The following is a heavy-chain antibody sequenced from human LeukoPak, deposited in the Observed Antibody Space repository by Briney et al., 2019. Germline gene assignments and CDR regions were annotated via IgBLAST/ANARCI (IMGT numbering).Heavy chain of an antibody. CDR2: INPNSGGT. CDR3: ARDYSGTNWNAEYYYYYMDV. J-gene: IGHJ6*03. V-gene: IGHV1-2*02. D-gene: IGHD1-1*01. CDR1: GGTFSSYA. Sequence: ASVKVSCKASGGTFSSYAISWVRQAPGQGLEWMGWINPNSGGTNYAQKFQGRVTMTRDTSISTAYMELSGLRSDDTAVYYCARDYSGTNWNAEYYYYYMDVWGKGTTVTVSS.